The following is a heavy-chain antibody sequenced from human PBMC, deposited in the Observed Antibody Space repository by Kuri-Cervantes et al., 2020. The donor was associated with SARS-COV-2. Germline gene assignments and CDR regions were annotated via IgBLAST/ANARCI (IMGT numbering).Heavy chain of an antibody. CDR1: GFTVSSNY. CDR3: VKGSAASRPYYFDS. Sequence: GGSLRLSCAASGFTVSSNYMSWVRQAPGKGLEWVSVIYSGGSTYYADSVKGRFTISRDNSKNTLFLQMNSLRAEDTAVYHCVKGSAASRPYYFDSWGQGTLVTVSS. D-gene: IGHD3-10*01. V-gene: IGHV3-53*01. J-gene: IGHJ4*02. CDR2: IYSGGST.